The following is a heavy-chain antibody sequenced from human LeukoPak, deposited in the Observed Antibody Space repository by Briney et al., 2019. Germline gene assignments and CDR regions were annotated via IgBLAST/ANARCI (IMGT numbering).Heavy chain of an antibody. Sequence: GGSLRLSCAASGFTFSTYTIHWVRQPPGKGLEWVSSISSSSTYLYYADSVRGRFTISRDDAKSSLYLQMNSLRAEDTAVYYCAKAFDIVVVPAAGGGYYFDYWGQGTLVTVSS. J-gene: IGHJ4*02. CDR1: GFTFSTYT. V-gene: IGHV3-21*04. D-gene: IGHD2-2*01. CDR3: AKAFDIVVVPAAGGGYYFDY. CDR2: ISSSSTYL.